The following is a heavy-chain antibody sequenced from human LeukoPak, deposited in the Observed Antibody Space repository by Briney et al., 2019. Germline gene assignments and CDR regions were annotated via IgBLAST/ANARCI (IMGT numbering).Heavy chain of an antibody. CDR3: AREGPAFDI. Sequence: SQTLSLTCAISGDSVSSNSAAWNWIRQSPLRGLEWLGKTYYRSKWYNDYAVSVNGRITINADTSKNQFSLQLSSVTPGDTAVYYCAREGPAFDIWGQGTMVTVSS. CDR1: GDSVSSNSAA. V-gene: IGHV6-1*01. CDR2: TYYRSKWYN. J-gene: IGHJ3*02.